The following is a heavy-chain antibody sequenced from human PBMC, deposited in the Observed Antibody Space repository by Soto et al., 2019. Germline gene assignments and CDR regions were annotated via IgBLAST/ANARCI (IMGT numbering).Heavy chain of an antibody. Sequence: EVHLVESGGGLVQPGGSLRLSCAASGFTFNLYWMHWVRQAPGKGLVWVSRINPDGSSTTYADSVKGRFTISRDNSKNTVYLQMNGLGGEDTAIYYCARDNWNSYWGQGALVTVSS. CDR1: GFTFNLYW. J-gene: IGHJ4*02. CDR2: INPDGSST. V-gene: IGHV3-74*01. D-gene: IGHD1-7*01. CDR3: ARDNWNSY.